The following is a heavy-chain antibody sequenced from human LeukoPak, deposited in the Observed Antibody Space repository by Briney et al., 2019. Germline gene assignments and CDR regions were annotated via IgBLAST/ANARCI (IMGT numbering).Heavy chain of an antibody. CDR1: GGSISSGGYY. CDR3: AREVRMYYDFWSGYLDY. Sequence: SETLSLTCTVSGGSISSGGYYWSWIRQHPRKGLEWIGYIYYSGSTYYNPSLKSRVTISVDTSKNQFSLKLSSVTAADTAVYYCAREVRMYYDFWSGYLDYWGQGTLVTVSS. J-gene: IGHJ4*02. D-gene: IGHD3-3*01. CDR2: IYYSGST. V-gene: IGHV4-31*03.